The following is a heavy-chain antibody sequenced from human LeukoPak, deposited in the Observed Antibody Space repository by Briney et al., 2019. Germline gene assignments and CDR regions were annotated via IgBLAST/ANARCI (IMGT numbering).Heavy chain of an antibody. D-gene: IGHD2-2*01. J-gene: IGHJ3*02. CDR3: ARFCSSTSCYWGDAFDI. CDR1: GGSISSYY. V-gene: IGHV4-4*07. CDR2: IYTSGST. Sequence: PSETLSLTCTVSGGSISSYYWSWIRQPAGKGLEWIGRIYTSGSTNYDPSLKSRVTMSVDTSKNQFSLKLSSVTAADTAVYHCARFCSSTSCYWGDAFDIWGQGTMVTVSS.